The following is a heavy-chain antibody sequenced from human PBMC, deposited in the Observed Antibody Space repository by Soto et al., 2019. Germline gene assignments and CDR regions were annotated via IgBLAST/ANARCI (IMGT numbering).Heavy chain of an antibody. CDR1: GDSFSTYA. D-gene: IGHD6-13*01. CDR3: ASAAASCLF. J-gene: IGHJ4*02. Sequence: SVKVSCKASGDSFSTYAFNWLRQAPGQGLEWLGAINPIFGTPNYAQKFQGRVTISADDSTSTLYMELRSLKYDDTAIYYCASAAASCLFWGQGSLVTVSS. CDR2: INPIFGTP. V-gene: IGHV1-69*13.